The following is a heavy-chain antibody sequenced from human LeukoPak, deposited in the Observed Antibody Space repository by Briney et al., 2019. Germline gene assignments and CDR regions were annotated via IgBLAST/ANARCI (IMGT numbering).Heavy chain of an antibody. CDR1: GFTFSSYV. D-gene: IGHD2-15*01. V-gene: IGHV3-23*01. CDR2: ISGSGGSK. CDR3: AKDLSRCSGGTCYSGGPRVEDY. Sequence: GGSLRLSCAASGFTFSSYVMHWVRQAPGKGLEWVSGISGSGGSKYYADSVKGRFTISRDNSKSTVFLQMNSLRAEDTAVYYCAKDLSRCSGGTCYSGGPRVEDYWGQGTLVTVSS. J-gene: IGHJ4*02.